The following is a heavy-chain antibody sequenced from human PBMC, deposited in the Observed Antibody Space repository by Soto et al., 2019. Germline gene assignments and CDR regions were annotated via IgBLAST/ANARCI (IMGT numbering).Heavy chain of an antibody. V-gene: IGHV1-69*10. Sequence: SVKVSCKASGGTFSSYAISWVRHAPGQVLERMGGIIPILGTANYAQKVQGRVTITADKSTSTAYMELSSLRSQATAVYYCARDSQRPKRGRHSWGQRHMVTV. CDR1: GGTFSSYA. D-gene: IGHD1-26*01. CDR3: ARDSQRPKRGRHS. CDR2: IIPILGTA. J-gene: IGHJ4*02.